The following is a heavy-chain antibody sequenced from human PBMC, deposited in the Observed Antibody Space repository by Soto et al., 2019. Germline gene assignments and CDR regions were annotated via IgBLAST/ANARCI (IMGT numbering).Heavy chain of an antibody. J-gene: IGHJ6*03. CDR2: IYYSGST. CDR1: GGSISSYY. D-gene: IGHD6-13*01. CDR3: ARGSKQQLADYYYYYMDV. Sequence: SETLSLTCTVSGGSISSYYWSWIRQPPGKGLEWIGYIYYSGSTNYNPSLKSRVTISVDTSKNQFSLKLSSVTAADTAVYYCARGSKQQLADYYYYYMDVWGKGTTVTVSS. V-gene: IGHV4-59*01.